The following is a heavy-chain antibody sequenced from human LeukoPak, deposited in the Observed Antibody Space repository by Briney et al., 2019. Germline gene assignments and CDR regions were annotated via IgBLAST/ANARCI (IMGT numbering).Heavy chain of an antibody. V-gene: IGHV4-34*01. D-gene: IGHD3-16*01. Sequence: PSETLSLTCAVYGGSFSGYYWSWIRQPPGKGLEWIWEINHSGSTTYNPSPKSRGTMSVDTSKSKFSMNLMSVNAADTAVYYCTRDTGITGEVKFEPWGQGTLVTVSS. CDR3: TRDTGITGEVKFEP. CDR1: GGSFSGYY. CDR2: INHSGST. J-gene: IGHJ5*02.